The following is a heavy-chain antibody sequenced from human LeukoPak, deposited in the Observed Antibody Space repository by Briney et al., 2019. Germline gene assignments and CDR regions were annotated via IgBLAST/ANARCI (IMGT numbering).Heavy chain of an antibody. V-gene: IGHV2-5*02. J-gene: IGHJ4*02. CDR2: IYWDNNK. Sequence: SGPTLVNPTQTLTLTCTFSGFPLSTAGVGVGWIRQPPGKALEWLALIYWDNNKLYNPSLDTRLTITKDTSKNQVVLTMTNMDPVDTATYYCSHYGDYRFLYYYDHWGQGTLITVSS. CDR1: GFPLSTAGVG. D-gene: IGHD4-17*01. CDR3: SHYGDYRFLYYYDH.